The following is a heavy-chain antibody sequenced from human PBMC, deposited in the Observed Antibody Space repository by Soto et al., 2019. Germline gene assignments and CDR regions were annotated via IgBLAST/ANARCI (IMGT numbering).Heavy chain of an antibody. Sequence: PGGSLRLSCAASGFTFSSNYMHWVRQAPGKGLVWVSRIKTDGSSTTYADSVRGRFTISRDNAQNTLYLQMSSLRAEDTAVYYCARAPRAAGDYYFDPWGQGTLVTVSS. CDR1: GFTFSSNY. CDR2: IKTDGSST. D-gene: IGHD6-25*01. J-gene: IGHJ4*02. V-gene: IGHV3-74*01. CDR3: ARAPRAAGDYYFDP.